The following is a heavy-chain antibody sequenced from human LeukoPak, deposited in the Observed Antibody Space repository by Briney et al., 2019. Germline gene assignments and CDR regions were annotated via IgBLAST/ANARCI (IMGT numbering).Heavy chain of an antibody. CDR3: ARDLMAAAPFDP. V-gene: IGHV4-39*07. CDR1: GGSISSSSYY. D-gene: IGHD6-13*01. CDR2: IYYSGST. Sequence: SETLSLTGTVSGGSISSSSYYWGWIRQPPGKGLEWIGSIYYSGSTYYNPSLKSRVTISVDTSKNQFSLKLSSVTAADTAVYYCARDLMAAAPFDPWGQGTLVTVSS. J-gene: IGHJ5*02.